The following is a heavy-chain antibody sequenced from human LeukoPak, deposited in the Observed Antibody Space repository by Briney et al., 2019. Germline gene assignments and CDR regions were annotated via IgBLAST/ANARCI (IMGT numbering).Heavy chain of an antibody. CDR1: GGSISNYY. CDR3: ARGGSGSYHYFDY. J-gene: IGHJ4*02. V-gene: IGHV4-4*07. D-gene: IGHD3-10*01. Sequence: SETLSLTCTVSGGSISNYYWSWIRQPAGKGLEWIGRISASGSTNYNPSLKSRVTMSADTAENQFSLKLSSVTAADTGVYYCARGGSGSYHYFDYWGQGTLVTVSS. CDR2: ISASGST.